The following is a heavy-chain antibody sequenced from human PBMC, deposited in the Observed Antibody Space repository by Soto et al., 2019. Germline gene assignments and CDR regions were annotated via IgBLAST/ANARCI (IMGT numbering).Heavy chain of an antibody. J-gene: IGHJ4*02. V-gene: IGHV4-59*01. CDR2: IYYSGST. CDR3: AREERSRYYYDSSVYQSAYYFDY. CDR1: GGSISSYY. Sequence: PSETLSLTCTVSGGSISSYYWSWIRQPPGKGLEWIGYIYYSGSTNYNPSLKSRVTISVDTSKNQFSLKLSSVTAADTAVYYCAREERSRYYYDSSVYQSAYYFDYWGQGTLVTVSS. D-gene: IGHD3-22*01.